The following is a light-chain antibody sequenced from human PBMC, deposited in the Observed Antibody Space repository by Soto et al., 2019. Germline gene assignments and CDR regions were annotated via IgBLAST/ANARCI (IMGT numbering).Light chain of an antibody. Sequence: DIQMTQSPSSLSASVGDRVTITCRASQSISTYLNWYQQKPGKAPKLLIYGASSLQSGVPSGFSGTGSGTDFTLTISSLQPEDVATYYCQQSYRTSWTFGQGTKVELK. CDR3: QQSYRTSWT. J-gene: IGKJ1*01. V-gene: IGKV1-39*01. CDR1: QSISTY. CDR2: GAS.